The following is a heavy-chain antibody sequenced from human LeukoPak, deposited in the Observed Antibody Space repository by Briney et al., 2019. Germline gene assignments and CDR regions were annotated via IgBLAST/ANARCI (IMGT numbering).Heavy chain of an antibody. CDR2: INPNSGGT. CDR3: ARKPFYYDSSGYYLGDLGFDY. Sequence: ASVKVSCKASGYTFTGYYMHWVRQAPGQGLEWMGWINPNSGGTNYAQKFQGRVTMTRDTSISTAYMELSRLRSDDTAVYYCARKPFYYDSSGYYLGDLGFDYWGQGTLVTVSS. CDR1: GYTFTGYY. V-gene: IGHV1-2*02. D-gene: IGHD3-22*01. J-gene: IGHJ4*02.